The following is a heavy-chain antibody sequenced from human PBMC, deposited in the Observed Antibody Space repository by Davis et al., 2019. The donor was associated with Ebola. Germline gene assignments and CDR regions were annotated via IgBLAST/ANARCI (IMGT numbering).Heavy chain of an antibody. CDR1: GFTFSSYT. CDR3: TTRLVHHFDY. J-gene: IGHJ4*02. Sequence: PGGSLRLSCAASGFTFSSYTMSCLRPAPGMGLEWVSTISDASRDTHYADSVKGRFIISRDDSRSTVFLQMSALRAEDTALYYCTTRLVHHFDYWGRGTLVTVSS. V-gene: IGHV3-23*01. D-gene: IGHD3-9*01. CDR2: ISDASRDT.